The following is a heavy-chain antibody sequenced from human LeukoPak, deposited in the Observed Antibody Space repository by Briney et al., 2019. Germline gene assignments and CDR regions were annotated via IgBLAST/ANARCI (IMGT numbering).Heavy chain of an antibody. V-gene: IGHV4-61*02. D-gene: IGHD2-15*01. CDR1: GGSMSSGGYY. CDR3: AIYPRLGGSWGAFDI. Sequence: RSSETLSLTCTVSGGSMSSGGYYWSWIRQPPGKDLEWIGRIYTSGSTNYNPSLKSRVTISVDTSKNQFSRKLSSVTAADTAVYYCAIYPRLGGSWGAFDIWGQGTMVTVSS. CDR2: IYTSGST. J-gene: IGHJ3*02.